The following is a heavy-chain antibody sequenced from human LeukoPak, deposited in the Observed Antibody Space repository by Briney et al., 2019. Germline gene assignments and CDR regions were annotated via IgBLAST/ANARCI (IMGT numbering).Heavy chain of an antibody. CDR1: GFTFSSYG. J-gene: IGHJ4*02. D-gene: IGHD3-10*01. Sequence: GGSLRLSCAASGFTFSSYGMHWVRQVPGKGLEWVAVISYDGSNKYYADSVKGRFTISRDNSKNTLYLQMNSLRAEDTAVYYCAKDRDYYGSGSYLTPGDYWGQGTLVTVSS. CDR2: ISYDGSNK. V-gene: IGHV3-30*18. CDR3: AKDRDYYGSGSYLTPGDY.